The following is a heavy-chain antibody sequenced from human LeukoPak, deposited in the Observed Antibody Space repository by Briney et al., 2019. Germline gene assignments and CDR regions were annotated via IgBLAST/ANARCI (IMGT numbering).Heavy chain of an antibody. J-gene: IGHJ6*02. CDR1: GFTFSGSA. D-gene: IGHD2-15*01. CDR2: IRSKANSYAT. V-gene: IGHV3-73*01. Sequence: PGGSLRLSCAASGFTFSGSAMHWVRQASGEGLEWVGRIRSKANSYATAYAASVKGRFTISRDASKNTAYLQMNSLKTEDTAVYYCTTSGYCSGGSCYFHYYYGMDVWGQGTTVTVSS. CDR3: TTSGYCSGGSCYFHYYYGMDV.